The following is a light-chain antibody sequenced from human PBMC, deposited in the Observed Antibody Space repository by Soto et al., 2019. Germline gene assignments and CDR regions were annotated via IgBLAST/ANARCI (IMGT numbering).Light chain of an antibody. CDR1: SSDVGGYNY. J-gene: IGLJ1*01. CDR3: CSYTSSSTRV. V-gene: IGLV2-14*01. CDR2: DVG. Sequence: ALTQPASVSGSPGQSITISCTGTSSDVGGYNYVSWYQQHPGKAPKIMIYDVGNRPSGVSNRFSGSKSGNTASLTISGLQPEDEADYYCCSYTSSSTRVFGTGTKVTVL.